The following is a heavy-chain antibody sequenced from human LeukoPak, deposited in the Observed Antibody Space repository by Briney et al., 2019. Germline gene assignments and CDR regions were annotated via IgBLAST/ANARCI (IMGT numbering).Heavy chain of an antibody. CDR3: AIDLTSGFDY. Sequence: MASETLSLTSTVSGGSISSSSYYWGWIRQPPGKGLEWIGSIYYSGSTYYNPSLKSRVTISVDTSKNQFSLKLSSVTAADTAVYYCAIDLTSGFDYWGQGTLVTVSS. D-gene: IGHD3-10*01. CDR1: GGSISSSSYY. J-gene: IGHJ4*02. V-gene: IGHV4-39*01. CDR2: IYYSGST.